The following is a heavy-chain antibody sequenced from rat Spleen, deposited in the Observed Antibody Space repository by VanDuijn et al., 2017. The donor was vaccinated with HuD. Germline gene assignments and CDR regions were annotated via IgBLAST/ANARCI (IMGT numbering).Heavy chain of an antibody. D-gene: IGHD1-9*01. CDR3: ARSWGHTDWYFDF. V-gene: IGHV3-3*01. CDR2: INSAGST. J-gene: IGHJ1*01. CDR1: GYSITSGYG. Sequence: EIHLQESGPGLVKPSQSLSLTCSVTGYSITSGYGWNWIRKFPGNKLEWMGYINSAGSTNYNPPLKSQISITRDTSKNQFFLQLTSVTTEDTATYYCARSWGHTDWYFDFWGPGTMVTVSS.